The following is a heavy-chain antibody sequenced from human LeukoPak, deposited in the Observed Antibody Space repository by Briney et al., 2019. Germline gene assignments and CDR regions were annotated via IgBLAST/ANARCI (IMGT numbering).Heavy chain of an antibody. J-gene: IGHJ4*02. V-gene: IGHV4-39*07. CDR3: ASWALGQWLAKYYFDY. D-gene: IGHD6-19*01. CDR1: GASMSVTNYY. CDR2: IYYSGTT. Sequence: SETLSLTCTVSGASMSVTNYYWGWIRQPPGKGLEWIGSIYYSGTTYYNPSLKSRVTISVDTSKNQFSLKLSSVTAADTAVYYCASWALGQWLAKYYFDYWGQGTLVTVSS.